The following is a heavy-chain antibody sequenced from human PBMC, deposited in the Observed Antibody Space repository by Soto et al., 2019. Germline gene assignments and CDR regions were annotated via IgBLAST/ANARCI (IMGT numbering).Heavy chain of an antibody. Sequence: QVQLVESGGGVVQPGRSLRLSCAASGFTFSSYGMHWVRQAPGKGLEWVAVISYDGSNKYYADSVKGRFTISRDNSKNTLYLQMNSLRAEDRAVYYCAKGGIGSGSYFDYWGQGTLVTVSS. CDR3: AKGGIGSGSYFDY. V-gene: IGHV3-30*18. D-gene: IGHD3-10*01. CDR1: GFTFSSYG. J-gene: IGHJ4*02. CDR2: ISYDGSNK.